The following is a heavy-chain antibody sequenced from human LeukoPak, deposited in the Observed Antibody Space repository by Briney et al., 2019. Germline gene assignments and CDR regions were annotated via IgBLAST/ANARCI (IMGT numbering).Heavy chain of an antibody. D-gene: IGHD2-2*01. J-gene: IGHJ5*02. CDR2: IYHSGST. CDR1: GGSISSSNW. V-gene: IGHV4-4*02. CDR3: ARASCSSTSCYAKPVGWFDP. Sequence: ETLSLTCAVSGGSISSSNWWSWVRQPPGKGLEWIGEIYHSGSTNYNPSLKCRVTISVDKSKNQFSLKLSSVTAADTAVYYCARASCSSTSCYAKPVGWFDPWGQGTLVTVSS.